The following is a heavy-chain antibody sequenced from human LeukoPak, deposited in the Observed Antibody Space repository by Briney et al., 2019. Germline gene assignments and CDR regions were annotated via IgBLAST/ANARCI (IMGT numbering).Heavy chain of an antibody. CDR2: IYTSGST. CDR1: GGSIRSYY. CDR3: ATLGYCSSTSCYDY. Sequence: SETLSLTCTVSGGSIRSYYWSWIRQPPGKGLEWIGYIYTSGSTNYNPSLKSRVTISVDTSKNQFSLKLSSVTAADTAVYYCATLGYCSSTSCYDYWGQGTLVTVSS. D-gene: IGHD2-2*01. V-gene: IGHV4-4*09. J-gene: IGHJ4*02.